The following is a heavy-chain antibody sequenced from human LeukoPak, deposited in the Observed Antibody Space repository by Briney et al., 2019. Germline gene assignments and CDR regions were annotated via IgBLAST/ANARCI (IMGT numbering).Heavy chain of an antibody. V-gene: IGHV3-33*01. CDR2: IWYDESNK. Sequence: GGSLRLSCAASGFTFSSYGMHWVRQAPGKGLEWVAVIWYDESNKYYADSEKGRFTISRDNSKNTLYLQMNSLRAEDTAVYYCARGTDTKPFWSGYWVDVWGQGTTVTVSS. CDR3: ARGTDTKPFWSGYWVDV. J-gene: IGHJ6*02. CDR1: GFTFSSYG. D-gene: IGHD3-3*01.